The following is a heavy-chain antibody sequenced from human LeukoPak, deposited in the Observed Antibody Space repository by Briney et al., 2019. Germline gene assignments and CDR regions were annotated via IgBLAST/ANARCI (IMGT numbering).Heavy chain of an antibody. CDR2: IYHSGST. J-gene: IGHJ4*02. CDR3: ARHISSRLEWVLLGHLDY. Sequence: PSETLSLTCAVSGYSISSGYYWGWIRQPPGKGLEWIGSIYHSGSTYYNPSLKSRVTISVDTSKNQFSLKLSSVTAADTAVYYCARHISSRLEWVLLGHLDYWGQGTLVTVSS. V-gene: IGHV4-38-2*01. D-gene: IGHD3-3*01. CDR1: GYSISSGYY.